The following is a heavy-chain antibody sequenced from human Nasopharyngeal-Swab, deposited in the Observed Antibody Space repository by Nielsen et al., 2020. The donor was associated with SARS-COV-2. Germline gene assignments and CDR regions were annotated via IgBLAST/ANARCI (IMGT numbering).Heavy chain of an antibody. CDR3: ARDLRTDAFDI. CDR2: INTNTGNP. V-gene: IGHV7-4-1*02. D-gene: IGHD4-17*01. J-gene: IGHJ3*02. Sequence: ASVKVSCKASGYTFTTYAMNWVRQAPGQGLEWMGWINTNTGNPTYAQGFIGRFVFSLDTSVSTAYLQISSLKAEDTAVYYCARDLRTDAFDIWGEGTMVTVSS. CDR1: GYTFTTYA.